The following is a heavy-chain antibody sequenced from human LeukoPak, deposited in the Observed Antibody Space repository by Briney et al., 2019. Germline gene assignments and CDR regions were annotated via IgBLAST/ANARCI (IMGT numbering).Heavy chain of an antibody. V-gene: IGHV3-74*01. CDR2: INSDGSST. D-gene: IGHD6-13*01. CDR1: GFTFSTYW. J-gene: IGHJ5*02. Sequence: PGGSLRLSCAASGFTFSTYWMHWVRQAPGKGLVWVSRINSDGSSTNYADSVKGRFTISRDNAKNTLYLQMNSLRAEDTAVYYCARDRSSSWYFSLDPWGQGTLVTVSS. CDR3: ARDRSSSWYFSLDP.